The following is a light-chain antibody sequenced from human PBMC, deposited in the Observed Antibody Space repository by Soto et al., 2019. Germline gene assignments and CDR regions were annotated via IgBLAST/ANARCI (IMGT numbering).Light chain of an antibody. CDR2: GAS. V-gene: IGKV3-20*01. CDR1: QSVSSGY. Sequence: EIVLTQSPGTLSLSPGERATLSCRASQSVSSGYLAWYQQKPGQAPRLLIYGASSRATGIPDRFSGSGSETDFTLTISRREPEDFAVYYCQHRGPFGQGTKVEI. J-gene: IGKJ1*01. CDR3: QHRGP.